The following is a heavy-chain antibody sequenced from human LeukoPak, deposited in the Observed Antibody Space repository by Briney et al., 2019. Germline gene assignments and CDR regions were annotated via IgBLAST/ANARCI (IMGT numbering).Heavy chain of an antibody. J-gene: IGHJ4*02. D-gene: IGHD1-26*01. CDR1: GGTLSSYA. CDR3: AGVSDSGSYLFDY. Sequence: ASVKVSCKASGGTLSSYAISWVRQAPGQGLEWMGGIIPIFGTANYAQKFQGRVTITADESTSTAYMELSSLRSEDTAVYYCAGVSDSGSYLFDYWGQGTLVTVSS. CDR2: IIPIFGTA. V-gene: IGHV1-69*13.